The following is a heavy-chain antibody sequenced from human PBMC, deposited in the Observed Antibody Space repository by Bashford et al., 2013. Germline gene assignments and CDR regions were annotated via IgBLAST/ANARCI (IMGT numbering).Heavy chain of an antibody. CDR3: ATTYCSNGICFVFDP. CDR1: GGTFSSYA. Sequence: SVKVSCKASGGTFSSYAISWVRQAPGQGLEWMGGIIPIFGTANYAQKFQGRVTMTEDTSTNTAYMELSSLRSEDTAVYYCATTYCSNGICFVFDPWAREPWSPSPQ. V-gene: IGHV1-69*06. CDR2: IIPIFGTA. D-gene: IGHD2-8*01. J-gene: IGHJ5*02.